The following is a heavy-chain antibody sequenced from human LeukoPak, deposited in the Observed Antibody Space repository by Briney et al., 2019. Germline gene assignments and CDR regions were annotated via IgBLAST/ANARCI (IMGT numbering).Heavy chain of an antibody. V-gene: IGHV4-38-2*02. CDR2: IYHTGNT. Sequence: PSETLSLTCSVSGYSITSGYYWGWIRQLPGKGLEWIGSIYHTGNTFYDPSFNSRVTISVDTSKNQFSLSLSSVTAADTAVYYCARYCSSTTCYTRGGDYWGQGTLDTVSS. CDR1: GYSITSGYY. CDR3: ARYCSSTTCYTRGGDY. J-gene: IGHJ4*02. D-gene: IGHD2-2*02.